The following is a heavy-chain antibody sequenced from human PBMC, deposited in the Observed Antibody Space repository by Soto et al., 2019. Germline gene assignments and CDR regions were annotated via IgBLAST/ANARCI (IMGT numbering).Heavy chain of an antibody. V-gene: IGHV1-2*02. CDR3: ARETTPYFYGSGSYYGMDV. CDR1: GYTFTGYY. D-gene: IGHD3-10*01. CDR2: INPNSGGT. Sequence: GASVKVSCKASGYTFTGYYMHWVRQAPGQGXEWMGWINPNSGGTNYAQKFQGRVTMTRDTSISTAYMELSRLRSDDTAVYYCARETTPYFYGSGSYYGMDVWGQGTTVTVSS. J-gene: IGHJ6*02.